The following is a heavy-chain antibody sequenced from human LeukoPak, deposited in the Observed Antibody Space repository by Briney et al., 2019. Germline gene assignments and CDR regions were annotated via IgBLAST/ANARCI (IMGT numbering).Heavy chain of an antibody. CDR3: ASKYSSSWDGDY. D-gene: IGHD6-13*01. CDR2: ISTSGSTI. Sequence: PGGSLRLSCAASGFTFSSYEMNWIRQAPGKGLEWVSYISTSGSTIYSADSVKGRFTISRDNAKKSLYLQMNSLRAEDTAVYYCASKYSSSWDGDYWGQGTLVTVSS. CDR1: GFTFSSYE. V-gene: IGHV3-48*03. J-gene: IGHJ4*02.